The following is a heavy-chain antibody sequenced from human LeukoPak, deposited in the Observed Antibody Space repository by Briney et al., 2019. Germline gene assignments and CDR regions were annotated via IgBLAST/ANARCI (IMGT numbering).Heavy chain of an antibody. CDR3: AKEYYYGSGYFDY. Sequence: GGSLRLSCAASGFTFDDYAMHWVRQAPGKGLEWVSGISWNSGSIGYADSVKGRFTISRDNAKNSPYLQMNSLRAEDTALYYCAKEYYYGSGYFDYWGQGTLVTVSS. V-gene: IGHV3-9*01. D-gene: IGHD3-10*01. J-gene: IGHJ4*02. CDR2: ISWNSGSI. CDR1: GFTFDDYA.